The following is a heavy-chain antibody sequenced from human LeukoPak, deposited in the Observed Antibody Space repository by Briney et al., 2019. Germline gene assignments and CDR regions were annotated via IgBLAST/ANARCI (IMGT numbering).Heavy chain of an antibody. CDR3: ARVSYDLAFDY. Sequence: PSEALSLTCSVYGGSFSGSYWSWIRQPPGKGLEWIGEINHNGGTDYNPSLKSRVSISLDTSKIQFSLKVRSVTAADTAVYYCARVSYDLAFDYWGQGTLVTVSS. D-gene: IGHD3-3*01. J-gene: IGHJ4*02. CDR1: GGSFSGSY. CDR2: INHNGGT. V-gene: IGHV4-34*01.